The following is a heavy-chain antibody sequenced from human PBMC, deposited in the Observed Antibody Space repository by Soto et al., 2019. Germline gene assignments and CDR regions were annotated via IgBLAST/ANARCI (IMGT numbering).Heavy chain of an antibody. CDR2: ISGGGSGR. CDR1: AFTFGSYA. J-gene: IGHJ6*03. Sequence: VQLVASGGGLVQPVGSLSLACAASAFTFGSYAITWVRPAPGKGLEWVSGISGGGSGRYYSDSVEARFTISKDNPKNRLHLKMDPLRPEDTAVYFCAGARCPSAARRPLDYDLMDVWGNGTAITVSS. D-gene: IGHD6-6*01. CDR3: AGARCPSAARRPLDYDLMDV. V-gene: IGHV3-23*04.